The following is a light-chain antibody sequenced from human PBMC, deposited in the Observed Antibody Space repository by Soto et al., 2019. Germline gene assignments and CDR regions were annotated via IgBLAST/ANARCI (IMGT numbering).Light chain of an antibody. CDR2: SAS. CDR1: QGMSTY. J-gene: IGKJ4*01. V-gene: IGKV1-9*01. Sequence: DIQLTQSPSFLSASVGDTVIITCRASQGMSTYLAWYQQKPGTVPKLLIRSASTLQSGVPPRFSGGGSGTEFTLTISTLQPYDSGIYYCQQLNGYQLAFGGGTNVEIK. CDR3: QQLNGYQLA.